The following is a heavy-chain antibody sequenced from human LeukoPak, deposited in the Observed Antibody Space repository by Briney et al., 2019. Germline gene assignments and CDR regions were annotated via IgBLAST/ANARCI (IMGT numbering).Heavy chain of an antibody. CDR3: ARDPAGTTGNWFDP. D-gene: IGHD1-7*01. CDR1: GGSISSSSYY. Sequence: ASETLSLTCTVSGGSISSSSYYWGWIRQPPGKGLEWIGSIYYSGSTYYNPSLKSRVTISVDTSKNQFSLKLSSVTAADTAVYYCARDPAGTTGNWFDPWGQGTLVTVSS. CDR2: IYYSGST. V-gene: IGHV4-39*07. J-gene: IGHJ5*02.